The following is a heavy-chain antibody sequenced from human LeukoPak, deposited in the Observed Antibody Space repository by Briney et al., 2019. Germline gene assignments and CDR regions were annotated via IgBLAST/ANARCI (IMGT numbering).Heavy chain of an antibody. CDR2: MNPKTGRT. D-gene: IGHD3-3*01. Sequence: RASVKVSCKPSGDTFSSHDFNCLRRATGQGLGWIGWMNPKTGRTGYAKKYHCRATMTRDTSTGTAYMELSSLTSEETAIYYSARGPNYNLWSGSWTYYYMGVWGEGTTVTVSS. J-gene: IGHJ6*03. CDR3: ARGPNYNLWSGSWTYYYMGV. V-gene: IGHV1-8*01. CDR1: GDTFSSHD.